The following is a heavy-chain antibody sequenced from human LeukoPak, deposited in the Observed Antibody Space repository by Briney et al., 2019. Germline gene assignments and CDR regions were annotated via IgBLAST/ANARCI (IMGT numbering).Heavy chain of an antibody. D-gene: IGHD1-26*01. CDR1: GFTFSGYS. J-gene: IGHJ4*02. Sequence: GGSLRLSCVLSGFTFSGYSMIWVRQAPGKGLEWISYISSSSSTVYYADPVKGRFTISRDNAKNSLYLQMNSLRDEDTAVYYCARETAYSFDYWGQGTLVTVSS. CDR3: ARETAYSFDY. V-gene: IGHV3-48*02. CDR2: ISSSSSTV.